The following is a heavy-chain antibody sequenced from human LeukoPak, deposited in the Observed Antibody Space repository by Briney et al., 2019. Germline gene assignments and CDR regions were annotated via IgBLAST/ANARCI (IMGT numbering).Heavy chain of an antibody. CDR1: GFTFSSYA. Sequence: GGSLRLSCAASGFTFSSYAMHWVRQAPGKGLEWVAVISYDGSNKYYADSVKGRFTISRDNSKNTLYLQMNSLRAEDTAVYYCARDRALLLWFGELLPDAFDIWGQGTMVTVSS. CDR2: ISYDGSNK. D-gene: IGHD3-10*01. CDR3: ARDRALLLWFGELLPDAFDI. J-gene: IGHJ3*02. V-gene: IGHV3-30-3*01.